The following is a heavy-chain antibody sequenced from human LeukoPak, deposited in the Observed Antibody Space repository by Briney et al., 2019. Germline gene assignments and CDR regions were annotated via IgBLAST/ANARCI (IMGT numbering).Heavy chain of an antibody. CDR1: GFTFSSFG. CDR2: IWYDGSNK. Sequence: GGYLRLSCAASGFTFSSFGMHWVRQAPGKGLEWVAVIWYDGSNKYYADSVKGRFTISRDNSKNTLYLQMNSLRAEDTAVYYCARDLGYSSSYGMDVWGQGTTVTVSS. CDR3: ARDLGYSSSYGMDV. D-gene: IGHD6-13*01. V-gene: IGHV3-33*01. J-gene: IGHJ6*02.